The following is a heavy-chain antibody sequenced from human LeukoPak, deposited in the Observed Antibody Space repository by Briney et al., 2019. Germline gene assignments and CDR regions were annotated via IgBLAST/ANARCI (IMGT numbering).Heavy chain of an antibody. CDR3: AKALPPTLKTTPSMVRAHPHHDY. CDR1: GYTFTGNY. Sequence: RASVKVSCKASGYTFTGNYIHWVRQAPGHGLEWMGWINPNTGDTNYAQKFQGRVTMTRDTSISTAYMELSRLRSDDTAVYYCAKALPPTLKTTPSMVRAHPHHDYWGQGTLVTVSS. CDR2: INPNTGDT. V-gene: IGHV1-2*02. J-gene: IGHJ4*02. D-gene: IGHD3-10*01.